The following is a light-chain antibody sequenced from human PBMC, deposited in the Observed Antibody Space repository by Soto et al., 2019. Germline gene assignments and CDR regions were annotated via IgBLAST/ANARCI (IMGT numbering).Light chain of an antibody. CDR3: SSYVSGNTVV. V-gene: IGLV2-14*01. J-gene: IGLJ2*01. CDR1: SSDVGAYNS. Sequence: QSALTQPASVSGSPGQSITISCTGTSSDVGAYNSVCWFQQHPGKVPKLLIYEVNNRPSGVSNRFSGSKYGNTASLTISGLQAEDEADYYCSSYVSGNTVVFGGGTKLTVL. CDR2: EVN.